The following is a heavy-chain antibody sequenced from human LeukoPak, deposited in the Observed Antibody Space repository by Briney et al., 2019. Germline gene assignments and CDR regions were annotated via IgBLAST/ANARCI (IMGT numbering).Heavy chain of an antibody. CDR1: GYSISSGYY. V-gene: IGHV4-38-2*01. CDR2: ISPSGST. Sequence: SETLSLTCAVSGYSISSGYYWGWIRQPPGKGLGWIGSISPSGSTFYNPSLKSRVTISVDTSKNQFSLKLRSVTAADTAVYYCALSPLGAAGTWSGLFDYWGQGTLVTVSS. D-gene: IGHD6-13*01. J-gene: IGHJ4*02. CDR3: ALSPLGAAGTWSGLFDY.